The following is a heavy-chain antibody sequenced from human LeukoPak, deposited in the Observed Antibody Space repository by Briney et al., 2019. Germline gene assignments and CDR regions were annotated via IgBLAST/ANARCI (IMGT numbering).Heavy chain of an antibody. CDR3: ARQGNRDGYNSLGFDY. D-gene: IGHD5-24*01. CDR1: GGSISSYY. V-gene: IGHV4-4*07. Sequence: TSETLSLTCTVSGGSISSYYWSWIRQPAGKGLEWIGRIYTSGSTNYNPSLKSRVTMSVDTSKNQFSLKLSSVTAADTAVYYCARQGNRDGYNSLGFDYWGQGTLVTVSS. CDR2: IYTSGST. J-gene: IGHJ4*02.